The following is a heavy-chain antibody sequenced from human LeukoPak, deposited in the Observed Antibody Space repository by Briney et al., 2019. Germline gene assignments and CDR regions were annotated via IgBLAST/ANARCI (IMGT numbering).Heavy chain of an antibody. J-gene: IGHJ6*02. CDR2: INAGNGNT. Sequence: GASVKVSCKASGYTFTSYAMHWVRQAPGQRLEWMGWINAGNGNTKYPQKFQGRVTITRDTSASTAYMELSSLRSEDTAVYYCARVRLYCSSTSCYFYYYYGMDVWGQGTTVTVSS. CDR3: ARVRLYCSSTSCYFYYYYGMDV. CDR1: GYTFTSYA. V-gene: IGHV1-3*01. D-gene: IGHD2-2*01.